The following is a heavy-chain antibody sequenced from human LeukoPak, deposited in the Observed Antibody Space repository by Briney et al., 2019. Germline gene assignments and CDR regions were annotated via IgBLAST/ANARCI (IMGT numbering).Heavy chain of an antibody. CDR3: ASWGRGYRPSAFDI. J-gene: IGHJ3*02. CDR2: IYSGGST. V-gene: IGHV3-66*01. CDR1: GFSVSSNY. D-gene: IGHD5-18*01. Sequence: GGSLRLSCAASGFSVSSNYMSWVRQAPGKGLEWVSVIYSGGSTYYADSVKGRFTISRDNSKNTLYLQMNSLRAEDTAVYYCASWGRGYRPSAFDIWGQGTMVTVSS.